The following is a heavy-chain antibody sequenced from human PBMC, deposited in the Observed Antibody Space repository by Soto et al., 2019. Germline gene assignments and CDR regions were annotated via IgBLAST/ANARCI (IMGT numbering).Heavy chain of an antibody. CDR2: IHYSGST. D-gene: IGHD3-22*01. CDR3: ASQHYYDSSGYYVVY. Sequence: SETLCLTCTVSGGSIISNIYYWGWIRQPPGKGLEWIGNIHYSGSTYYDSSLQSRVTISIDTSKNQFSLKLSSVTATDTAVYYCASQHYYDSSGYYVVYWGQGTLVSVSS. V-gene: IGHV4-39*01. J-gene: IGHJ4*02. CDR1: GGSIISNIYY.